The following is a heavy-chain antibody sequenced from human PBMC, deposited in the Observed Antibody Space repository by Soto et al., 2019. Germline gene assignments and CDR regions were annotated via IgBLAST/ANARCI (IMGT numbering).Heavy chain of an antibody. D-gene: IGHD3-22*01. CDR1: GFTFNSYA. CDR2: ISSNGGST. CDR3: ARDHYCDSSGYYPPHFDY. Sequence: EVQLVESGGGLVQPGGSLRLSCAASGFTFNSYAMHWVRQAPGKGLEYVSAISSNGGSTYYANSVKGRFTISRDNSKNTLYHQMGSLRAEYMAVYYWARDHYCDSSGYYPPHFDYWGQGTLVTVSS. J-gene: IGHJ4*02. V-gene: IGHV3-64*01.